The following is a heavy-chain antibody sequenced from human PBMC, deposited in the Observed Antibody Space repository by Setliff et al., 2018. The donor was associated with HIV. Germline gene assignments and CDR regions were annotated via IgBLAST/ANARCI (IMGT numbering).Heavy chain of an antibody. CDR3: ATCPVCYHD. Sequence: PSETLSLTCTVSGGSINSSTYYWGWIRQPPGKGLEWIGSFYYSGRTYYSPSLRSRVTISVDTSKNQFSLRLSYVTAADTAVYYCATCPVCYHDWGQGTLVTVSS. J-gene: IGHJ4*02. V-gene: IGHV4-39*01. D-gene: IGHD2-8*01. CDR1: GGSINSSTYY. CDR2: FYYSGRT.